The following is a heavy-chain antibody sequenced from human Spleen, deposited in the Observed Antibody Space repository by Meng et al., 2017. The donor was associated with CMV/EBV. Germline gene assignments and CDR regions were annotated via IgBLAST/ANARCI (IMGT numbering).Heavy chain of an antibody. J-gene: IGHJ6*02. CDR3: ARDANWGSGGNYYYYGMDV. V-gene: IGHV3-74*01. CDR1: GFTFSNYW. Sequence: GESLKISCAASGFTFSNYWMHWVRQAPGKGRVWVSRINSDGNSTSYADSVKGRFTISRDNAKNSLYLQMNSLRAEDTGVYYCARDANWGSGGNYYYYGMDVWGQGTTVTVSS. CDR2: INSDGNST. D-gene: IGHD7-27*01.